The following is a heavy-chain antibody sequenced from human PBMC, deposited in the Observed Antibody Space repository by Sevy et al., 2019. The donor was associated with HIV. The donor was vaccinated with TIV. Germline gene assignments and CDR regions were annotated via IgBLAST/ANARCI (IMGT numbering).Heavy chain of an antibody. D-gene: IGHD1-26*01. Sequence: GGSLRLSCAASGFTFSGSAMHWVRQASGKGLEWVGRIRSKANSYATAYAASMKGRFTISRDDSKNTAYLQMNSLKTEDTAVYYCTRGSSYYDGMDVWGQGTTVTVSS. V-gene: IGHV3-73*01. CDR2: IRSKANSYAT. CDR1: GFTFSGSA. CDR3: TRGSSYYDGMDV. J-gene: IGHJ6*02.